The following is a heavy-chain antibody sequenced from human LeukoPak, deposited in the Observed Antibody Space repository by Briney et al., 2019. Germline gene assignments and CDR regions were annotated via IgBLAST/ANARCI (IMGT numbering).Heavy chain of an antibody. J-gene: IGHJ4*02. Sequence: GGSLRLSCAASGFTVSSNYMSWVRQAPGKGLEWVSVIYSGGSTYYADSVKGRFTISRDNSKNTLYLQMNSLRAEDTAVYYCARDRWGYRSGGSCYGPGVLDYWGQGTLVTVSS. D-gene: IGHD2-15*01. V-gene: IGHV3-53*01. CDR3: ARDRWGYRSGGSCYGPGVLDY. CDR2: IYSGGST. CDR1: GFTVSSNY.